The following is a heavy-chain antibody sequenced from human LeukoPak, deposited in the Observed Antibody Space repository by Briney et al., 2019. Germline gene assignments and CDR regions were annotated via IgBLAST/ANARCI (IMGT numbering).Heavy chain of an antibody. D-gene: IGHD3-22*01. CDR1: GGSFSGYY. CDR3: ARHAPGNYYDSSGYSKPFDY. V-gene: IGHV4-34*01. J-gene: IGHJ4*02. CDR2: INHSGST. Sequence: PSETLSLTCAVYGGSFSGYYWSWIRQPPGKGLEWIGEINHSGSTNYNPSLKSRVTISVDTSKNQFSLKLSSVAAADTAVYYCARHAPGNYYDSSGYSKPFDYWGQGTLVTVSS.